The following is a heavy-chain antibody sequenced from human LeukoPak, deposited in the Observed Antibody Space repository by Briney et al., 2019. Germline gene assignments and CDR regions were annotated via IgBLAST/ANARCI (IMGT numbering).Heavy chain of an antibody. CDR3: ARGGGYCSSTSCSPGDRGPYYYYMDV. J-gene: IGHJ6*03. V-gene: IGHV1-8*02. CDR2: MNPNNGNT. Sequence: ASVKVSCKASGYTFSNDDINWVRQATGHGLEWMGWMNPNNGNTGYAQKFQGRVSMTRNISISTAYMELSSLRSEDTAVYYCARGGGYCSSTSCSPGDRGPYYYYMDVWGKGTTVTVSS. D-gene: IGHD2-2*01. CDR1: GYTFSNDD.